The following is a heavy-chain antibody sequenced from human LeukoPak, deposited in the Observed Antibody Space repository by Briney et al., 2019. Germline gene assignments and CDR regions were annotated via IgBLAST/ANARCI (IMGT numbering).Heavy chain of an antibody. CDR2: INHSGGT. V-gene: IGHV4-34*01. CDR3: AGGPGIAAAD. D-gene: IGHD6-13*01. CDR1: GGSFSGYY. Sequence: PSETLSLTCAVYGGSFSGYYWSWIRQPPGKGLEWIGEINHSGGTDYNPSLKSRVTISVDTSKNQFSLKLSPVTAADTAVYYCAGGPGIAAADWGQGTLVTVSS. J-gene: IGHJ1*01.